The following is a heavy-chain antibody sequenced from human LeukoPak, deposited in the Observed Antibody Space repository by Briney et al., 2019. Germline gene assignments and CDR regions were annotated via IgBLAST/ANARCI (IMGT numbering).Heavy chain of an antibody. V-gene: IGHV1-2*02. J-gene: IGHJ4*02. D-gene: IGHD3-10*01. CDR3: ARGYGSGSYYNGQDY. CDR2: INPNSGGT. Sequence: GASVKVSCKASGYTFTGYYMHWVRQAPGQGLEWMGWINPNSGGTNYAQKFQGRVTMTRDTSISTAYMELSRLRSDDTAVYYCARGYGSGSYYNGQDYWGQGTLVTVSS. CDR1: GYTFTGYY.